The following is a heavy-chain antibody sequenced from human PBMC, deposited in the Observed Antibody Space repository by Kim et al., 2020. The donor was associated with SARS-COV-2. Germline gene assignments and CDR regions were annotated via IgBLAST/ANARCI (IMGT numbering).Heavy chain of an antibody. J-gene: IGHJ4*02. CDR3: ARDRGGDGSGSYYMYYFDY. Sequence: SETLSLTSTVSGGSISSGGYYWSWIRQHPGKGLEWIGYIYYSGSTYYNPSLKSRVTISVDTSKNQFSLKLSSVTAADTAVYYCARDRGGDGSGSYYMYYFDYWGQGTLVTVSS. CDR1: GGSISSGGYY. D-gene: IGHD3-10*01. V-gene: IGHV4-31*03. CDR2: IYYSGST.